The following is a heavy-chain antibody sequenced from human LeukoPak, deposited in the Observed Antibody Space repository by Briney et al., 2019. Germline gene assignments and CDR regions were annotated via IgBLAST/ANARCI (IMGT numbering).Heavy chain of an antibody. V-gene: IGHV3-23*01. CDR3: AKVGFSEMEWLLYSDH. Sequence: GGSLRLSCAASGLTFSSYAMSWVRQAPGKGLEWVSAISGSSGHTYYADSVKGRFAISRDNSKNTLYLQMNSLRAEDTAVYYCAKVGFSEMEWLLYSDHWGQGTLVTVSS. D-gene: IGHD3-3*01. CDR1: GLTFSSYA. CDR2: ISGSSGHT. J-gene: IGHJ4*02.